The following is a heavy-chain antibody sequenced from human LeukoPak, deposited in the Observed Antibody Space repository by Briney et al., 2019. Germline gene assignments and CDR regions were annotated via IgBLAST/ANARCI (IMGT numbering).Heavy chain of an antibody. Sequence: ASVKVPCKASGYTFTSYDINWVRQATGQGLEWMGWMNPNSGNTGYAQKFQGRVTITRNTSISTAYMELSSLRSEDTAVYYCARAPRITMVRGVIYWFDPWGQGTLVTVSS. J-gene: IGHJ5*02. CDR1: GYTFTSYD. D-gene: IGHD3-10*01. CDR3: ARAPRITMVRGVIYWFDP. V-gene: IGHV1-8*03. CDR2: MNPNSGNT.